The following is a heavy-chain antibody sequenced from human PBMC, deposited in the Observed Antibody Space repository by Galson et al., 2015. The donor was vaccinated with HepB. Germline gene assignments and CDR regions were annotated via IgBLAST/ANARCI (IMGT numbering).Heavy chain of an antibody. CDR3: ARHYGEYYYYYGMDV. J-gene: IGHJ6*02. D-gene: IGHD4-17*01. CDR2: IIPIVVTA. V-gene: IGHV1-69*06. Sequence: SVKVSCKASGGTFSKYPISWVRQAPGQGLEWMGGIIPIVVTANYAQKFQGRVTITADKSTGTAYMELRSLRSEDTAVYYCARHYGEYYYYYGMDVWGQGTTVTVSS. CDR1: GGTFSKYP.